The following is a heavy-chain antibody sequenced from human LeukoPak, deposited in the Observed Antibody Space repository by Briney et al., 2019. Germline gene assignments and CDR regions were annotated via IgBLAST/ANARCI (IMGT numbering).Heavy chain of an antibody. J-gene: IGHJ3*02. D-gene: IGHD3-9*01. V-gene: IGHV3-53*01. CDR1: GFTVSSNY. Sequence: GGSLRLSCAASGFTVSSNYMTWVRQAPGKGLEWVSITYSGGSTYYTDSVKGRFTISRHNSKNTLYLQMNSLRVEDTAVYYCARSSHYDILTGYSEEDAFDIWGQGTMVTVSS. CDR3: ARSSHYDILTGYSEEDAFDI. CDR2: TYSGGST.